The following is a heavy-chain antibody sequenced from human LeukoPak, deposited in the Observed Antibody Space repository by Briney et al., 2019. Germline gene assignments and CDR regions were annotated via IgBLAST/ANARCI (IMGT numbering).Heavy chain of an antibody. CDR3: ARGQNWSSNAFDI. CDR1: GFTFSSYG. D-gene: IGHD1-1*01. CDR2: IWYDGSNK. J-gene: IGHJ3*02. V-gene: IGHV3-33*01. Sequence: GGSLRLSCAASGFTFSSYGMHWVRQAPGKGLEWVAVIWYDGSNKYYADSVKGRFTISRDNSKNTLYLQMNSLRAEDTAVYYCARGQNWSSNAFDIWGQGTMVTVSS.